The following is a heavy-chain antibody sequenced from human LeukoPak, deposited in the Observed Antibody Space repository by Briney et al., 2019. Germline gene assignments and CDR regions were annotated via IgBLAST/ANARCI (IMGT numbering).Heavy chain of an antibody. D-gene: IGHD1-26*01. J-gene: IGHJ4*01. CDR2: IIPIFGTA. Sequence: SVKVSCKASGGTFSSYAISWVRQAPGQGLEWMGGIIPIFGTANYAQKFQGRVTITTDESTSTAYMELSRLRSDDTAVYYCARGYSGSYFSTDYWGQEPWSPSPQ. CDR3: ARGYSGSYFSTDY. CDR1: GGTFSSYA. V-gene: IGHV1-69*05.